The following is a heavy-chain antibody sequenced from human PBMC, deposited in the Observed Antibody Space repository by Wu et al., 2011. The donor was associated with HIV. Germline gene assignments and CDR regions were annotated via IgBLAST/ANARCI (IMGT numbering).Heavy chain of an antibody. Sequence: QVQLVQSGAEVKKPGSSVKVSCKASGGTFSSYGISWVRQAPGQGLEWMGGIIPMFGTANYAQKFQGRVTITTDESTSTAYMELSSLRSEDTAVYYCARDYYDSSGYYIDYWGQGTLVTVSS. J-gene: IGHJ4*02. CDR3: ARDYYDSSGYYIDY. CDR2: IIPMFGTA. CDR1: GGTFSSYG. D-gene: IGHD3-22*01. V-gene: IGHV1-69*05.